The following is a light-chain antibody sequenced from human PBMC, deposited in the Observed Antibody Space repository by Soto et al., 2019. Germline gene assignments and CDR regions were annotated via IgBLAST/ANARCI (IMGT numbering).Light chain of an antibody. CDR3: QQYNNCPLT. CDR1: QSISTW. J-gene: IGKJ4*01. V-gene: IGKV1-5*03. Sequence: DIQMTQSPSTLSASVGDRVTITCRASQSISTWLAWYQQKPGKAPKLLIYKASSLESGVPARFSGSGSGTEFTLTISSLQPDDFAAYYCQQYNNCPLTFGEGTTVEIK. CDR2: KAS.